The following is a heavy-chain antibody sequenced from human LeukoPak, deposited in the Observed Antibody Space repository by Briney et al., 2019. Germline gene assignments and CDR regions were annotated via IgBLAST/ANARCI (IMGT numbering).Heavy chain of an antibody. V-gene: IGHV3-21*01. J-gene: IGHJ1*01. CDR1: GFTCSNYN. CDR3: ARDPPSFQH. CDR2: ISNSGSYI. Sequence: PGDSLRLSCAASGFTCSNYNMNWVRQAPGKGLEWLSTISNSGSYIYYADSVKGRFTISRDNAKNSLFLQMSGLRAEDTAVYYCARDPPSFQHWGQGTLVTVSS.